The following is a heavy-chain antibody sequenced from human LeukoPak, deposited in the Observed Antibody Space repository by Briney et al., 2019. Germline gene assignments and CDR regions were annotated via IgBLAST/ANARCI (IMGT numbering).Heavy chain of an antibody. V-gene: IGHV1-18*01. CDR3: ASPLTYYYDSNGRYAFEI. Sequence: ASVKVSCKAFGYRFSSYGIIWVRQAPGQGLEWMGWISAYNGDTNSAQKFQGRVTMTTDTSASTAYMELRSLRSDDTAVYYCASPLTYYYDSNGRYAFEIWGQGTMVAVSS. J-gene: IGHJ3*02. CDR1: GYRFSSYG. CDR2: ISAYNGDT. D-gene: IGHD3-22*01.